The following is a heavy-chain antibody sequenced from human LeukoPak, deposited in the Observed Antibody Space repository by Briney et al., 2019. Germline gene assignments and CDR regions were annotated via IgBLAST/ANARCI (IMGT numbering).Heavy chain of an antibody. V-gene: IGHV1-46*01. CDR1: GYTFTAYY. CDR2: INPSGGRT. D-gene: IGHD2-2*01. J-gene: IGHJ5*02. CDR3: ARTGVTAARYGNSGWFDP. Sequence: GASVKVSYKASGYTFTAYYMHWVRQAPGQGLEWMGIINPSGGRTSYAQKFQGRVTMTRDMSTSTVYMELSSLRSEDTAVYYCARTGVTAARYGNSGWFDPWGQGTLVTVSS.